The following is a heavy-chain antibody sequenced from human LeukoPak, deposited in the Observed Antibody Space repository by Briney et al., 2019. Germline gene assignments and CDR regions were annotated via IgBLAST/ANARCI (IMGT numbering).Heavy chain of an antibody. J-gene: IGHJ4*02. CDR1: GGTFNSYT. CDR2: IIPILGIA. CDR3: ARGSSSSKPNFDY. Sequence: ASVKVSCKASGGTFNSYTISWVRQAPGQGVEWMGRIIPILGIANYAQKFQGRVTITADKSTSTAYMELSSLRSEDTAVYYCARGSSSSKPNFDYWGQGTLVTVSS. V-gene: IGHV1-69*02. D-gene: IGHD6-6*01.